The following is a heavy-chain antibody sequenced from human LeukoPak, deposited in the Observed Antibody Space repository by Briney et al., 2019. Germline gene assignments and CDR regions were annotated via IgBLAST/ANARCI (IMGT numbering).Heavy chain of an antibody. J-gene: IGHJ6*03. CDR2: IYPRDSDT. CDR1: GYSFTSYW. V-gene: IGHV5-51*01. CDR3: ARHGRYYYYYMDV. Sequence: GESLKISCKGSGYSFTSYWIGWVRQMPGKGLEWMGIIYPRDSDTRYSPSFQGQVTISADTSISTAYLQWDSLKASDTAMYYCARHGRYYYYYMDVWGKGTTVTVSS.